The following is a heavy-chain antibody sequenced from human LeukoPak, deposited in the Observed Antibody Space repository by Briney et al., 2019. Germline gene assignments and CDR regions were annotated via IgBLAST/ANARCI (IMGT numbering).Heavy chain of an antibody. V-gene: IGHV1-8*01. CDR1: GYTFTSCD. D-gene: IGHD3-10*01. Sequence: GASVKVSCKASGYTFTSCDINWVRQATGQGLEWMGWMNPNSGNTGYAQKFQGRVTMTRNTSISTAYMELSSLRPEDSAVYYCARDRAGRRSSWVEFDLWGQGTLVTVSS. CDR2: MNPNSGNT. J-gene: IGHJ5*02. CDR3: ARDRAGRRSSWVEFDL.